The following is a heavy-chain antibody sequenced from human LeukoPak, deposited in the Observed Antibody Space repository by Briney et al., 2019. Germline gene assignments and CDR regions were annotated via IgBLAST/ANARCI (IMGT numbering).Heavy chain of an antibody. J-gene: IGHJ5*02. CDR2: INHSGST. V-gene: IGHV4-34*01. CDR1: GFSFSGYY. CDR3: ARERKYRLIRHNWFDP. Sequence: SETLSLTCAVYGFSFSGYYWSWLRQPPGKGLEWLGEINHSGSTNYNPSLKSRFTISVDTSKNQFSLKLSSVTAADTAVYYCARERKYRLIRHNWFDPWGQGTLVTVSS. D-gene: IGHD2-2*01.